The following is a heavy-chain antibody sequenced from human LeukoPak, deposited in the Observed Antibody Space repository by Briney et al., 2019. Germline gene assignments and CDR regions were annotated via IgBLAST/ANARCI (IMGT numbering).Heavy chain of an antibody. V-gene: IGHV4-39*02. CDR2: ISYSGNT. D-gene: IGHD2-15*01. CDR1: GGSISSSSYY. CDR3: ARDPWSLDY. Sequence: SETLSLTCTVSGGSISSSSYYWGWIRQPPGKGLEWIGSISYSGNTYYNPSLKSRVTISADTSKNQFSLKLSSVTAADTAVYYCARDPWSLDYWGQGTLVTVSS. J-gene: IGHJ4*02.